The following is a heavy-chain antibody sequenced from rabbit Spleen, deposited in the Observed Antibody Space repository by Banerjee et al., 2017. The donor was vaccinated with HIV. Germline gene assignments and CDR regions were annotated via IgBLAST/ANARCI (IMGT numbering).Heavy chain of an antibody. CDR3: ARAGSNIDTHFNL. Sequence: QEQLEESGGGLVQPEGSLTLTCKASGFSFTDKDVMCWVRQAPGKGLEWIACIYAGSSGSTYYASWAKGRFTIFKTSSTTVTLQMTSLTAADTATYFCARAGSNIDTHFNLWGQGTLVTVS. V-gene: IGHV1S45*01. J-gene: IGHJ4*01. CDR2: IYAGSSGST. D-gene: IGHD4-2*01. CDR1: GFSFTDKDV.